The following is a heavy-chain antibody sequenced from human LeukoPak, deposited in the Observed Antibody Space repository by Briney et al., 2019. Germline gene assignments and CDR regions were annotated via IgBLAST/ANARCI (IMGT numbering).Heavy chain of an antibody. J-gene: IGHJ4*02. Sequence: GGSLRLSCAAPGFTFDDYAMNWVRQAPGKGLEWISYISSGSSTIYYADSVLGRFTISKDDSKNFLYLEMNSLRDEDTAVYYCAKDLRGVDYWGQGTLVTVSS. V-gene: IGHV3-48*02. CDR2: ISSGSSTI. CDR1: GFTFDDYA. D-gene: IGHD3-10*01. CDR3: AKDLRGVDY.